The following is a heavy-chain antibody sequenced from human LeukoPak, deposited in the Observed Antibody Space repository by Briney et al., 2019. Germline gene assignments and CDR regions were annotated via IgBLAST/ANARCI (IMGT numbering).Heavy chain of an antibody. J-gene: IGHJ6*03. CDR3: ARVNYYYYMDV. V-gene: IGHV3-48*01. CDR1: GFTFSSYS. CDR2: ISSSSSTR. Sequence: PGGSLRLSCAASGFTFSSYSMNWVRQAPGKGLEWVSHISSSSSTRYYADSVKGRFTLSRDNAKNSLYLQMNSLRAEDTAVYYCARVNYYYYMDVWGKGTTVTVSS.